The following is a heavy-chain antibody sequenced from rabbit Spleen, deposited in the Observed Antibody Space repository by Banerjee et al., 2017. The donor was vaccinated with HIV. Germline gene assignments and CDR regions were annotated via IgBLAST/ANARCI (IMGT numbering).Heavy chain of an antibody. V-gene: IGHV1S40*01. J-gene: IGHJ4*01. D-gene: IGHD1-1*01. CDR1: GVSFSSNYY. CDR2: IDAGSSGST. CDR3: ARDLASVVGWNFKL. Sequence: QSLEESGGDLVKPGASLTLTCTASGVSFSSNYYMCWVRQAPGKGLEWIACIDAGSSGSTYSATWAKGRITISKTSSTTVTLQLNSLTAADTATYFCARDLASVVGWNFKLWGQGTLVTVS.